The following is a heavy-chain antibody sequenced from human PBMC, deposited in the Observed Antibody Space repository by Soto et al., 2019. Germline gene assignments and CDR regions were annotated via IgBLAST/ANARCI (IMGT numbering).Heavy chain of an antibody. CDR1: GGSIGTTSYY. D-gene: IGHD6-19*01. V-gene: IGHV4-39*01. CDR3: ARQAYRSGWTDY. J-gene: IGHJ4*02. Sequence: PSETLSLTCTVSGGSIGTTSYYWGWIRQPPGKGLEWIGSICYSGSTYYNPSLKSRVTISVDTSKNQFSLKLSSVTAADTAVYYCARQAYRSGWTDYWGQGTLVTVSS. CDR2: ICYSGST.